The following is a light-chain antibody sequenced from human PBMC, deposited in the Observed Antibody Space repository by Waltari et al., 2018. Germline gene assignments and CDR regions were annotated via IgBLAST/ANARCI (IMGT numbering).Light chain of an antibody. CDR3: QQYNNWPPWT. Sequence: EIVMTQSPATLSVSPGERATLSCRASQSVSSNLAWYQLKPGQAPRLLIYGASTRATGIPARCSGSGSGTEFTLTISSMQSEDFAVYYCQQYNNWPPWTFGQGTKVEIK. CDR2: GAS. CDR1: QSVSSN. V-gene: IGKV3-15*01. J-gene: IGKJ1*01.